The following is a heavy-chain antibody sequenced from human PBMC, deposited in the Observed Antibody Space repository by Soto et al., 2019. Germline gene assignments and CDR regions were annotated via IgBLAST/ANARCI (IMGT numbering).Heavy chain of an antibody. V-gene: IGHV5-51*01. Sequence: GESLKISCKGSGYSFTTYWIAWVRQMPGKGLEWMGIIHPGDSDTRYSPSFQGQVSISVDKSISATYLYWSSLKASDTAIYYCAIVYVVTMNNNWHDTWGQGTLVTVSS. CDR1: GYSFTTYW. CDR2: IHPGDSDT. D-gene: IGHD2-15*01. CDR3: AIVYVVTMNNNWHDT. J-gene: IGHJ5*02.